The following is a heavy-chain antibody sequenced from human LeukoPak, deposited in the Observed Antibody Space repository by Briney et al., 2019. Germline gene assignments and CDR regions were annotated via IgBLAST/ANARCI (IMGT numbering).Heavy chain of an antibody. Sequence: GGSLRLSCAASGFTFSSYSMNWVRQAPGKGLEWVSYISSSSSTIYYADSVKGRFTISRDNAKNSLYLQMNSLRDEDTAVYYCARTYYDYIWGGYRLDYWGQGTLVTVSS. CDR2: ISSSSSTI. V-gene: IGHV3-48*02. CDR1: GFTFSSYS. CDR3: ARTYYDYIWGGYRLDY. J-gene: IGHJ4*02. D-gene: IGHD3-16*02.